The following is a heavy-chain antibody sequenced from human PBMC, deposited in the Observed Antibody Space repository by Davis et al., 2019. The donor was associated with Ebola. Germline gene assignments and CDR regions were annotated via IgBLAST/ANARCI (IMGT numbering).Heavy chain of an antibody. CDR3: ARLGGSSPIIYYYYMDV. CDR1: PFTFITYW. Sequence: PGASLRLSCAASPFTFITYWMIWVRQAPGKGLEWVADIKQDGSERYYVDSVKGRFTISRDNAKNSLYLQMNSLRAEDTAVYYCARLGGSSPIIYYYYMDVWGKGTTVTVSS. CDR2: IKQDGSER. D-gene: IGHD6-6*01. V-gene: IGHV3-7*03. J-gene: IGHJ6*03.